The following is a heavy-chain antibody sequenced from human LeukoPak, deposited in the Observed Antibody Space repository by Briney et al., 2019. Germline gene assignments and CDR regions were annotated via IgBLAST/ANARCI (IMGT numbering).Heavy chain of an antibody. CDR1: GGTFSSYA. J-gene: IGHJ4*02. V-gene: IGHV1-69*05. Sequence: VSSVKVSCKASGGTFSSYAISWVRQAPGQGLEWMGRIIPIFGTANYAQKFQGRVTITTDESTSTAYMELSSLRSEDTAVYYCATSHQDYDFWSGYFYWGQGTLVTVSS. CDR3: ATSHQDYDFWSGYFY. D-gene: IGHD3-3*01. CDR2: IIPIFGTA.